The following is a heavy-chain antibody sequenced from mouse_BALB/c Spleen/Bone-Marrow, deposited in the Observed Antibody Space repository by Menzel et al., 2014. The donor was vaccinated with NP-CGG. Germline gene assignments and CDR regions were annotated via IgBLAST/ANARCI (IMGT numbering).Heavy chain of an antibody. V-gene: IGHV1-80*01. D-gene: IGHD2-1*01. CDR3: ARGDGNYPFYAMDY. J-gene: IGHJ4*01. Sequence: QVHVKQSGAELVRPGSSVKISCKASGYAFSSYWMNWVKQRPGQGLEWIGQIYPGDGDTNYNGKFKGKATLTVDKSSSTAYMQLSSLTSEDSAVYFCARGDGNYPFYAMDYWGQGTSVTVSS. CDR2: IYPGDGDT. CDR1: GYAFSSYW.